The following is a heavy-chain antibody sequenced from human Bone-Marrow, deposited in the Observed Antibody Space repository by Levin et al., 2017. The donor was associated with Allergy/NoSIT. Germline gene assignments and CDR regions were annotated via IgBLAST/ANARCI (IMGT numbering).Heavy chain of an antibody. J-gene: IGHJ3*02. V-gene: IGHV1-8*01. CDR3: ARGSYYYDSSGYYSYAFDI. D-gene: IGHD3-22*01. CDR2: MNPNSGNT. Sequence: GESLKISCKASGYTFTSYDINWVRQATGQGLEWMGWMNPNSGNTGYAQKFQGRVTMTRNTSISTAYMELSSLRSEDTAVYYCARGSYYYDSSGYYSYAFDIWGQGTMVTVSS. CDR1: GYTFTSYD.